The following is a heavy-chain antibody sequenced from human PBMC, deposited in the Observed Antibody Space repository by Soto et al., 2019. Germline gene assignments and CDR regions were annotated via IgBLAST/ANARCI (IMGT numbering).Heavy chain of an antibody. J-gene: IGHJ4*02. Sequence: PGGSLRLSCAASGFPFSSYAMHWVRQAPGKGLEWVAVISYDGSNKYYADSVKGRFTISRDNSKNTLYLQMNSLRAEDTAVYYCASRPDPQQPESEPHFDYWGQGTLVTVSS. CDR3: ASRPDPQQPESEPHFDY. D-gene: IGHD6-13*01. V-gene: IGHV3-30-3*01. CDR1: GFPFSSYA. CDR2: ISYDGSNK.